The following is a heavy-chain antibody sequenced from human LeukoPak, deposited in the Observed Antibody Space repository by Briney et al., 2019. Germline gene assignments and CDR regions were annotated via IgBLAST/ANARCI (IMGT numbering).Heavy chain of an antibody. D-gene: IGHD6-13*01. V-gene: IGHV4-38-2*02. CDR1: GYSISSGYY. CDR3: ARDKRQQLVRFFDY. J-gene: IGHJ4*02. Sequence: SETLSLTCTVSGYSISSGYYWGWIRRPPGKGLEWIGSIYHSGSTYYNPSLKSRVTISVDTSKNQFSLKLSSVTAADTAVYYCARDKRQQLVRFFDYWGQGTLVTVSS. CDR2: IYHSGST.